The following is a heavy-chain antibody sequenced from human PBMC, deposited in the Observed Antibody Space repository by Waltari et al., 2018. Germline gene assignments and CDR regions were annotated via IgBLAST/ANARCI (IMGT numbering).Heavy chain of an antibody. CDR1: GYTFTGYY. CDR3: AGDRGGGVDY. Sequence: QVQLVQSGAEVKKPGASVKVSCKASGYTFTGYYMHWVRQAPGQGLEWMGRINPNSGGTNDDPKLQGRVTRTRDTPISTASMELSRLGSDDTAVYYCAGDRGGGVDYWGQGTLVTVSS. J-gene: IGHJ4*02. CDR2: INPNSGGT. V-gene: IGHV1-2*06. D-gene: IGHD3-10*01.